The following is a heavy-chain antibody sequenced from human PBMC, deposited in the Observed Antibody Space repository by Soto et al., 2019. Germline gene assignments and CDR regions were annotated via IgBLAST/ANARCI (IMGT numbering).Heavy chain of an antibody. D-gene: IGHD3-16*02. Sequence: SETLSLTCSVSGGSISTSNYYWAWIRQPPGKGLEWIGSMFYSGSTDYNPSLKSRVTISADTSKNQFSLKLSSVTAADTAVYYCARQSIPIGEVIARDGFDIWGKGTMVTVSS. CDR3: ARQSIPIGEVIARDGFDI. J-gene: IGHJ3*02. V-gene: IGHV4-39*01. CDR1: GGSISTSNYY. CDR2: MFYSGST.